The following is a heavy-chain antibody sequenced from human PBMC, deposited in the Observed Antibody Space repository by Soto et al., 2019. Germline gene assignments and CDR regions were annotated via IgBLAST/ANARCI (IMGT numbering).Heavy chain of an antibody. CDR3: ATDRGYQLLLYDY. Sequence: QVQLVQSGAEVKKPGASVKVSCKASGYTFTSYGISWVRQAPGQGLEWMGWISAYNGNTNYAQKLQGRVTMTTDTXTSTAYRELRSLRSDDTAVYYCATDRGYQLLLYDYWGQGTLVTVSS. D-gene: IGHD2-2*01. CDR1: GYTFTSYG. V-gene: IGHV1-18*01. CDR2: ISAYNGNT. J-gene: IGHJ4*02.